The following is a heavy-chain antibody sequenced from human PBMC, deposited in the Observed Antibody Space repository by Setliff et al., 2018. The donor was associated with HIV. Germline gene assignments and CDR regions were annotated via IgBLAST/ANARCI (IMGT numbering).Heavy chain of an antibody. CDR3: AGAITFGGVIVH. CDR2: INHSGST. D-gene: IGHD3-16*02. J-gene: IGHJ4*02. Sequence: SETLSLTCAVYGESFSGYFWSWIRQPPGKGLEWIGEINHSGSTNYNPSLKSRVSISVATSKNQFSLKLSSVTAADTAVYYWAGAITFGGVIVHWGQGTLVTVSS. CDR1: GESFSGYF. V-gene: IGHV4-34*01.